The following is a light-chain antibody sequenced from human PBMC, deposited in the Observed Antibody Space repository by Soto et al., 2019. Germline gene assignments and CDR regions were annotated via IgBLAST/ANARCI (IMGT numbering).Light chain of an antibody. V-gene: IGKV3-11*01. CDR1: QSVSNQ. CDR2: DAS. CDR3: QQYNDWPRT. J-gene: IGKJ1*01. Sequence: EIVLTQSPVTLSLSPGERATLSCRASQSVSNQLAWYQQKPGQAPRLLIYDASRRVTGIPARFSGSGSGTDFTLTLSSLEPEDFAVYYCQQYNDWPRTFGQGTKVDIK.